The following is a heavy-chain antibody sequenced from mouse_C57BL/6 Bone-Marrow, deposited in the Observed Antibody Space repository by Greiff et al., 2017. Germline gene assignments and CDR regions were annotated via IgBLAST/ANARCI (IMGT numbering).Heavy chain of an antibody. J-gene: IGHJ2*01. CDR1: GYTFTSYW. Sequence: QVQLQQPGAELVKPGASVKLSCKASGYTFTSYWMHWVKQRPGQGLEWIGMIHPNSGSTNYNEKFKGKATLTVDKSSSTAYMQLSSLTSEDSAVYDCARDGYYRDYWGQGTTLTVSS. D-gene: IGHD2-3*01. CDR2: IHPNSGST. CDR3: ARDGYYRDY. V-gene: IGHV1-64*01.